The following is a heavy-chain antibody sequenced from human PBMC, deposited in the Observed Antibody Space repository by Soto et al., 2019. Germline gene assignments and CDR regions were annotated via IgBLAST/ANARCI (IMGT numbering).Heavy chain of an antibody. J-gene: IGHJ4*02. CDR2: ISGSGGST. D-gene: IGHD6-13*01. CDR3: ARRGTGTYFDY. V-gene: IGHV3-23*01. Sequence: EVQLLDSGGGLVQPGGSLRLSCAASGFTFSSYAMNWVRQAPGQGLEWVSVISGSGGSTYYADSVKGRFTISTDNSKNTLYLQMNSLRAEDTAVNYCARRGTGTYFDYWGQGSLVTVSS. CDR1: GFTFSSYA.